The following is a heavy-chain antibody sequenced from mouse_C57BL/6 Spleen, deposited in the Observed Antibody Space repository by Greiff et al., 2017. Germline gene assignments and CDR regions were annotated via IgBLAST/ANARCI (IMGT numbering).Heavy chain of an antibody. J-gene: IGHJ2*01. CDR2: IHPNSGRT. D-gene: IGHD1-1*01. CDR3: ASPSTTPSY. CDR1: GYTFTSYW. Sequence: VQLQQPGAELVKPGASVKLSCKASGYTFTSYWMHWVKQRPGQGLEWIGMIHPNSGRTNYNEKFKSKATLTVDKSSSTAYMQLSSLTSEDSAVYYCASPSTTPSYWGQGTTLTVSS. V-gene: IGHV1-64*01.